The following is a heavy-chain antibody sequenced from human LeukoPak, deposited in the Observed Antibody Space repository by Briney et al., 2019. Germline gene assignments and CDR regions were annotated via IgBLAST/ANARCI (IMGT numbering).Heavy chain of an antibody. J-gene: IGHJ6*04. CDR3: ASRSSSWYDYGMDV. CDR1: GFTFSSYS. CDR2: ISSSSSYI. V-gene: IGHV3-21*01. D-gene: IGHD6-13*01. Sequence: PGGSLRLSCAASGFTFSSYSMNWVRQAPGKGLEWVSSISSSSSYIYYADSVKGRFTISRDNAKNSLYLQMNSLRAEDTAVYYCASRSSSWYDYGMDVWGKGTTVTVSS.